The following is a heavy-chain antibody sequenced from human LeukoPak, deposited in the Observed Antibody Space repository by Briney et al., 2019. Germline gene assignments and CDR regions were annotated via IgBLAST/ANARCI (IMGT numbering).Heavy chain of an antibody. CDR2: INAGNGNT. CDR1: GYTFTSYV. J-gene: IGHJ5*02. V-gene: IGHV1-3*03. CDR3: ARGAKFRSYGSGSCYTSLPFDP. D-gene: IGHD3-10*01. Sequence: GASVKVSCKASGYTFTSYVLHWVRQAPGQRLEWMGCINAGNGNTKYSQDFQGRVTITRDTSATTAYMELSSLRSEDMAVYYCARGAKFRSYGSGSCYTSLPFDPWGQGTLVTVSS.